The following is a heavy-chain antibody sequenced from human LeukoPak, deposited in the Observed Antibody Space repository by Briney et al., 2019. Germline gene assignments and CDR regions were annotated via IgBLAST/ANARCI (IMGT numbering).Heavy chain of an antibody. J-gene: IGHJ4*02. Sequence: SETLSLTCTVSGGSISSYYWSWIRQPPGKGLEWIGYIYYSGSTNYNPSLKSRVTISVDTSKDQFSLKLSSVTAADTAVYYCARVAVADPYYFDYWGQGTLVTVSS. CDR2: IYYSGST. CDR1: GGSISSYY. D-gene: IGHD6-19*01. V-gene: IGHV4-59*01. CDR3: ARVAVADPYYFDY.